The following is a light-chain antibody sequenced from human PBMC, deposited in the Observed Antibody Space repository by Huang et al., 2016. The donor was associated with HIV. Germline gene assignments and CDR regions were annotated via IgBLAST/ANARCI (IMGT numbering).Light chain of an antibody. Sequence: EIVLTQSPATLSLSPGERATLSCRASQSVSSYLAWYQQNPGQAPRLLIYDAYTRATGIPARFSGSGSGADFTLTISSLEPEDFAVYYCQQRSNWPPAFGQGTRLEIK. CDR3: QQRSNWPPA. J-gene: IGKJ5*01. CDR1: QSVSSY. CDR2: DAY. V-gene: IGKV3-11*01.